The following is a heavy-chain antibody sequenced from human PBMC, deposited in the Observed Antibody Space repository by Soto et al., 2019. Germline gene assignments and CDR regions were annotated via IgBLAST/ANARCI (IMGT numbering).Heavy chain of an antibody. V-gene: IGHV1-18*01. Sequence: QVQLVQSGAEVKKPGASVKVSCKASGYTFTSYGISWVRQAPGQGLEWMGWISAYNGNTNYAQQLQGRVTMTTDTTTSTAYMGLRSLSSDDTAVYYCARDSQYSSGWYRLGDYWGQGTLVTVSS. CDR2: ISAYNGNT. CDR3: ARDSQYSSGWYRLGDY. J-gene: IGHJ4*02. D-gene: IGHD6-19*01. CDR1: GYTFTSYG.